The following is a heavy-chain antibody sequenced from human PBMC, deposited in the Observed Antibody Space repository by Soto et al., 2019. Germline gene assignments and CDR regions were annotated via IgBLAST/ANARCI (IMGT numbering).Heavy chain of an antibody. V-gene: IGHV4-59*01. D-gene: IGHD6-13*01. CDR3: AREGRYSSPGHFDY. CDR1: GGSISSYY. J-gene: IGHJ4*02. Sequence: SETLSLTCTVSGGSISSYYWSWIRQPPGKGLEWIGYIYYSGSTNYNPSLKSRVTISVDTSKNQFSLKLSSVTAADTAVYYCAREGRYSSPGHFDYWGQGTLVTVSS. CDR2: IYYSGST.